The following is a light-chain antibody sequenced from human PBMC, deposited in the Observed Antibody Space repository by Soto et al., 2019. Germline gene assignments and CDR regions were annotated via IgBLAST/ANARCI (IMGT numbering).Light chain of an antibody. Sequence: QSALXQPPSLSAAPGQTVTISCSGSRSNIGNNYVSWYQQFPGAAPKLLIYDSNKRPSGIPERFSASKSGTSATLGITGLRTGDEADYYCGAWDGSLELYLFGTGTKVTVL. CDR2: DSN. J-gene: IGLJ1*01. CDR3: GAWDGSLELYL. CDR1: RSNIGNNY. V-gene: IGLV1-51*01.